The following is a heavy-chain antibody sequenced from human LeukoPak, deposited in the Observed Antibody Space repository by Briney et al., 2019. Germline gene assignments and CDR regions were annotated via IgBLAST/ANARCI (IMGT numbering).Heavy chain of an antibody. Sequence: SVKVTCKTSGGTFSIYAISWVRQAPGQGLEWMGNIIASLEMTNYAQKFQGRVTITADTSTSTVYMELSSLRSEDTAVYYCARSSMVRRIHFDYWGQGTLVTVSS. D-gene: IGHD3-10*01. CDR2: IIASLEMT. CDR1: GGTFSIYA. CDR3: ARSSMVRRIHFDY. V-gene: IGHV1-69*04. J-gene: IGHJ4*02.